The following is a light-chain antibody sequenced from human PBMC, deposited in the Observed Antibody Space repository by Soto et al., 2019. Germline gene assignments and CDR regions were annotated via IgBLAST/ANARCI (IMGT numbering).Light chain of an antibody. J-gene: IGKJ1*01. CDR2: ASS. Sequence: DIQMTQSPSSLSASVGDRVTNTCRASQSISSYLNWYQQKPGKAPKLLIYASSSLQSGVPSTFSGSGSGTDFTLTISSLQPEDFATYYCQQSYSSPRTFGQGTKVEIK. V-gene: IGKV1-39*01. CDR1: QSISSY. CDR3: QQSYSSPRT.